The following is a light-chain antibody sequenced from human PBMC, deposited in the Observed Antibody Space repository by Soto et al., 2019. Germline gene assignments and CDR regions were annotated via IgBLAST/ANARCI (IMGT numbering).Light chain of an antibody. CDR1: SSNIGSNY. Sequence: QSVLTQPPSASGTPGQRVTISCSGSSSNIGSNYVYWYQQLPGTAPKLLIYRNNQRPSGVPDRFSGSKSGTSASLANSGLRSEDEADYYCAAWDDSLSGRVFGGGTKVTVL. V-gene: IGLV1-47*01. CDR2: RNN. CDR3: AAWDDSLSGRV. J-gene: IGLJ2*01.